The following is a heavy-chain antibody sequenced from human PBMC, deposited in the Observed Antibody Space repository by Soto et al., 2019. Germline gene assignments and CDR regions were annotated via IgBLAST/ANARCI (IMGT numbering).Heavy chain of an antibody. CDR3: ARLGCSSTSCYASNYYYYGMDV. Sequence: SETLSLTCTVSGGSISSYYWSWIRQPPGKGLEWIGYIYYSGSTNCNPSLKSRVTISVDTSKNQFSLKLSSVTAADTAVYYCARLGCSSTSCYASNYYYYGMDVWGQGTTVTVSS. V-gene: IGHV4-59*08. J-gene: IGHJ6*02. D-gene: IGHD2-2*01. CDR2: IYYSGST. CDR1: GGSISSYY.